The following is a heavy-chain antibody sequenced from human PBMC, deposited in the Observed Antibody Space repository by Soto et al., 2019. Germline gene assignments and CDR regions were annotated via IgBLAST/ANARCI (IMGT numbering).Heavy chain of an antibody. CDR2: IYYTKIT. D-gene: IGHD3-9*01. CDR3: ARHKYDSSAGLVNWFDP. V-gene: IGHV4-59*08. Sequence: SETLSLTCTVSGDSISSYYWSWIRQSPGKGLEKIAYIYYTKITNYNPSQENRVNITVDTSKNQFSLKLNSVTAANTAFYYCARHKYDSSAGLVNWFDPWGQGTLVTVSS. CDR1: GDSISSYY. J-gene: IGHJ5*02.